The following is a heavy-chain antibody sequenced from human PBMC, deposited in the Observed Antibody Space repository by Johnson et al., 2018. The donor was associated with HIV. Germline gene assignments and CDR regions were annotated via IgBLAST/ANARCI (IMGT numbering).Heavy chain of an antibody. CDR2: IYSGGST. J-gene: IGHJ3*02. V-gene: IGHV3-66*01. D-gene: IGHD1-26*01. CDR1: GFTVNSNY. CDR3: AKDLFTEREDDAFDI. Sequence: VQLVESGGGLVQPGGSLRLSCAASGFTVNSNYMSWVRQAPGKGLEWVSVIYSGGSTYYADSVKGRFTISRDNSKNTLYLQMNSLRAEDTAVYYCAKDLFTEREDDAFDIWGQGTMVTVSS.